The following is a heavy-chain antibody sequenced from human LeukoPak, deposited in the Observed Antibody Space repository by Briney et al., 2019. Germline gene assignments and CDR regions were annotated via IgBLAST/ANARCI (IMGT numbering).Heavy chain of an antibody. J-gene: IGHJ4*02. CDR1: GGSISSYY. CDR2: IYYSEST. D-gene: IGHD3-10*01. CDR3: ARQVAGIGEPFDY. Sequence: TSETLSLTCTVSGGSISSYYWSWIRQPPGKGLEWIGYIYYSESTNYNPSLKSRVTISVDTSKNQFSLKLSSVTAADTAVYYCARQVAGIGEPFDYWGQGTLVTVSS. V-gene: IGHV4-59*08.